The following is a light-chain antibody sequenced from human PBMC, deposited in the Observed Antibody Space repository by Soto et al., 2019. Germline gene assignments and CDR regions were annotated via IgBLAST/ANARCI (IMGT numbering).Light chain of an antibody. CDR2: EVR. CDR3: CSYTISATLV. J-gene: IGLJ3*02. CDR1: TNDIGGYNY. Sequence: QSALTQPASVSGSPGQSITISCSGTTNDIGGYNYVSWYQHRPGKVPKVIIYEVRNRPSGVSNRFSGSKSGNTASLTISGLQAEDEADYYCCSYTISATLVFGGGTKLTVL. V-gene: IGLV2-14*01.